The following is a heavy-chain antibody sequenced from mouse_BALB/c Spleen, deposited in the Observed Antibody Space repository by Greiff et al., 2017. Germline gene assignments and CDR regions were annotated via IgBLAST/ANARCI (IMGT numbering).Heavy chain of an antibody. D-gene: IGHD1-1*01. V-gene: IGHV1-19*01. CDR3: ARVLITTVVAGNAMDY. CDR1: GYTFTDYY. Sequence: EVQLQQSGPELVKPGASVKMSCKASGYTFTDYYMDWVKQSHGESFEWIGRVNPYNGGTSYNQKFKGKATLTVDKSSSTAYMELNSLTSEDSAVYYCARVLITTVVAGNAMDYWGQGTSVTVSS. J-gene: IGHJ4*01. CDR2: VNPYNGGT.